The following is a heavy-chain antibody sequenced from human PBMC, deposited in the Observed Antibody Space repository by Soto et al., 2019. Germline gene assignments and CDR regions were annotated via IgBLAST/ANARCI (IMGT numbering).Heavy chain of an antibody. Sequence: QLQLQESGPGLVKPSETLSLTCTVSGGSISSSSYYWGWIRQPPGKGLEWIGSIYYSGSTYYNPSLKSRVTISVDTSMNQFALKLSSVTAADTAVYCCARWEDYSNYFDYWGQGTLVTVSS. CDR3: ARWEDYSNYFDY. D-gene: IGHD4-4*01. CDR1: GGSISSSSYY. V-gene: IGHV4-39*01. J-gene: IGHJ4*02. CDR2: IYYSGST.